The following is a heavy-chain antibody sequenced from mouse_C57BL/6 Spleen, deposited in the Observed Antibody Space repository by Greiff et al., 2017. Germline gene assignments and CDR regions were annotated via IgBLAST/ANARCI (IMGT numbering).Heavy chain of an antibody. CDR1: GYTFTSYW. CDR3: AREGRLRPLDY. CDR2: IHPNSGST. J-gene: IGHJ2*01. V-gene: IGHV1-64*01. D-gene: IGHD2-4*01. Sequence: QVQLQQPGPELVKPGASVKLSCKASGYTFTSYWMHWVKQRPGQGLEWIGMIHPNSGSTNYNEKFKSKATLTVDKSSSTAYMQLSSLTSEDSAVYYCAREGRLRPLDYWGQGTTLTVSS.